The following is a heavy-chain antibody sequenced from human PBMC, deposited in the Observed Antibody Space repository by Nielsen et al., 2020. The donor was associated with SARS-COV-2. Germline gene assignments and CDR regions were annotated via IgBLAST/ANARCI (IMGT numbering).Heavy chain of an antibody. CDR3: AKLSFSLLKGDHDAFDI. V-gene: IGHV3-30*02. D-gene: IGHD3-16*02. J-gene: IGHJ3*02. CDR1: GFTFSSYG. CDR2: IWYDGSNK. Sequence: GESLKISCAASGFTFSSYGMHWVRQAPGKGLEWVAVIWYDGSNKYYADSVKGRFTISRDNSKNTLHLQMNSLRAEDTALYYCAKLSFSLLKGDHDAFDIWGQGTMVTVSS.